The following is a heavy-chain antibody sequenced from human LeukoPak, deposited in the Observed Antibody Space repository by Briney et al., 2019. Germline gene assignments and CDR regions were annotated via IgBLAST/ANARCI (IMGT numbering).Heavy chain of an antibody. V-gene: IGHV4-34*01. CDR2: INHSGST. D-gene: IGHD3-22*01. CDR1: GGSFSGYY. J-gene: IGHJ4*02. CDR3: AKGSAYYYDSSGFM. Sequence: SETLSLTCAVYGGSFSGYYWSWIRQPPGKGLEWIGEINHSGSTNYNPSLKSRVTISVDTSKNQFSLKLSSVTAADTAVYYCAKGSAYYYDSSGFMWGQGTLVTVSS.